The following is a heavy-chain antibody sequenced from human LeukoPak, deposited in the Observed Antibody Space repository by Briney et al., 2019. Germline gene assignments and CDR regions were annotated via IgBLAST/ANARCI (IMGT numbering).Heavy chain of an antibody. J-gene: IGHJ4*02. Sequence: ASVKVSCKASGYTFTSYGISWVRQAPGQGLEWMGWISAYNGNTNYAQKLQGRVTMTTDTSTSTAYMELRSLRSDDTAVYYCARSRITIFGVVIPGDLGYWGQGTLVTVSS. D-gene: IGHD3-3*01. V-gene: IGHV1-18*01. CDR2: ISAYNGNT. CDR1: GYTFTSYG. CDR3: ARSRITIFGVVIPGDLGY.